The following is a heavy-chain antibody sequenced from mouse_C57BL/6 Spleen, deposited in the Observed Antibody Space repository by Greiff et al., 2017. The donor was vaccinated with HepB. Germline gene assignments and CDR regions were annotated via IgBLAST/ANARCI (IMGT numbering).Heavy chain of an antibody. Sequence: VPLQQPGAELVRPGSSVKLSCKASGYTFTSYWMDWVKLRPGQGLEWIGNIYPSDSETHYNQKFKDKATLTVDKSSSTAYMQLSSLTSDDSAVYYCARRYRGYVDVWGTGTTVTVSS. D-gene: IGHD2-14*01. CDR3: ARRYRGYVDV. V-gene: IGHV1-61*01. CDR2: IYPSDSET. J-gene: IGHJ1*03. CDR1: GYTFTSYW.